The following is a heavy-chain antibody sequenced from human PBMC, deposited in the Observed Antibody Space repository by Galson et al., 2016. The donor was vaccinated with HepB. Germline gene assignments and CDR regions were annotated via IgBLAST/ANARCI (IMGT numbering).Heavy chain of an antibody. V-gene: IGHV1-2*04. D-gene: IGHD3-10*01. CDR3: AKGIPRGGMDV. CDR1: GYTFTGYY. J-gene: IGHJ6*02. Sequence: SVKVSCKASGYTFTGYYIHWVRQAPGQGLEWMGWINPKTGGTIYAQKFQGWGTMTRDTSISTVYLEISRLTSNDTTIYYCAKGIPRGGMDVWGQGTTVTVSS. CDR2: INPKTGGT.